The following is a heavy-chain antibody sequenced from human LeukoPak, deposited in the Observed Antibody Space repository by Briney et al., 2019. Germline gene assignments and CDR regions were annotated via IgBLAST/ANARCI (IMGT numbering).Heavy chain of an antibody. Sequence: GGSLRLSCAASGFTFSSYEMNWVRQAPGKGLEWVSYISSSGSTIYYADSVKGRFTISRDNAKNSLYLQMNSLRAEDTAVYYCARTVTSFEPTPPYYFDYWGQGTLVTVSS. D-gene: IGHD4-17*01. CDR1: GFTFSSYE. CDR3: ARTVTSFEPTPPYYFDY. CDR2: ISSSGSTI. J-gene: IGHJ4*02. V-gene: IGHV3-48*03.